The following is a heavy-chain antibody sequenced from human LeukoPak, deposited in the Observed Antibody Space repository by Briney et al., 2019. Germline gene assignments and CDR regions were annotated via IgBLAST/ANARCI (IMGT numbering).Heavy chain of an antibody. CDR1: GFTFSSYG. D-gene: IGHD5-12*01. J-gene: IGHJ5*02. V-gene: IGHV3-30*02. CDR3: ARKTGGDINSWFDP. Sequence: PGGSLRLSRAASGFTFSSYGMHWVRQAPGKGLEWVAFIRYDGSNKYYADSVKGRFTISRDNSKNTLYLQMNSLRAEDTAVYYCARKTGGDINSWFDPWGQGTLVTVSS. CDR2: IRYDGSNK.